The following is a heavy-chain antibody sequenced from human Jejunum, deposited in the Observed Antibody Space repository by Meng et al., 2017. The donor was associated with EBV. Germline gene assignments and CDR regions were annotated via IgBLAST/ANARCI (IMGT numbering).Heavy chain of an antibody. CDR1: GYTFTSND. CDR2: MNPSSDDT. V-gene: IGHV1-8*01. Sequence: QVDAVQSGAEVKKPGASVKVSCKASGYTFTSNDIHWVRQATGQGLEWIGWMNPSSDDTGFAQKFQGRVTVTRDNSINTAYMELSSLTSDDTAVYYCARAVGAAGSMVNFDYWGQGTLVTVSS. J-gene: IGHJ4*02. CDR3: ARAVGAAGSMVNFDY. D-gene: IGHD6-13*01.